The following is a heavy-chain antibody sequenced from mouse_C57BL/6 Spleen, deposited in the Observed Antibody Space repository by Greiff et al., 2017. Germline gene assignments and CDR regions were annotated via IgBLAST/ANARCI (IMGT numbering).Heavy chain of an antibody. V-gene: IGHV1-82*01. CDR2: IYLGDGDT. J-gene: IGHJ1*03. Sequence: QVQLLQSGPELVKPGASVKISCKASGFAFSSSWMNWVKQRPGKGLEWIGRIYLGDGDTKSNGKFKGKATLTADTTSSTAYMQRSNLTTEDSAVYFFAPSTRVTDWYFDVWGTGTTVTVSS. D-gene: IGHD2-5*01. CDR1: GFAFSSSW. CDR3: APSTRVTDWYFDV.